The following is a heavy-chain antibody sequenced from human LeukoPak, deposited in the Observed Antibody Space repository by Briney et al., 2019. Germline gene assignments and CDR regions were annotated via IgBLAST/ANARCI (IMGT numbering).Heavy chain of an antibody. D-gene: IGHD6-19*01. Sequence: GGSLRLSCAASGFTFSSYAMSWVRQAPGRGLEWVSAISGSGGSTYYADSVKGRFTISRDNSKNTLYLQMNSLRAEDTAVYYCAKDIAYSSGFHAFDIWGQGTMVTVSS. CDR1: GFTFSSYA. J-gene: IGHJ3*02. CDR2: ISGSGGST. CDR3: AKDIAYSSGFHAFDI. V-gene: IGHV3-23*01.